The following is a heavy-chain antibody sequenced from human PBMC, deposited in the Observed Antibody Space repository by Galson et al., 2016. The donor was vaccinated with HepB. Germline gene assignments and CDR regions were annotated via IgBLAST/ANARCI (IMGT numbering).Heavy chain of an antibody. CDR2: ISSSSSYI. Sequence: SLRLSCAASGFTFSSYSMNWVRQAPGKGLEWVSSISSSSSYIYYADSVKGRFTLSRDNAMNSLYLQMNSLRLEDTALYYCAKHSAMAAVGVEVDYWGQGVLVTVSS. D-gene: IGHD3-10*01. J-gene: IGHJ4*02. V-gene: IGHV3-21*04. CDR1: GFTFSSYS. CDR3: AKHSAMAAVGVEVDY.